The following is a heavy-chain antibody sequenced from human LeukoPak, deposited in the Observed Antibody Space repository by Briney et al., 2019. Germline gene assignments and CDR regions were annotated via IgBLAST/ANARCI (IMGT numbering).Heavy chain of an antibody. CDR2: IKSKTDGGTT. CDR3: TTGVRGVWGSYRLHLDY. J-gene: IGHJ4*02. V-gene: IGHV3-15*01. D-gene: IGHD3-16*02. CDR1: GFTFSNAW. Sequence: GGSLRLSCAASGFTFSNAWMSWVRQAPGKGLEWVGRIKSKTDGGTTDYAAPVKGRFTISRDDSKNTLYLQMNSLKTEDTAVYYCTTGVRGVWGSYRLHLDYWGQGTLVTVSS.